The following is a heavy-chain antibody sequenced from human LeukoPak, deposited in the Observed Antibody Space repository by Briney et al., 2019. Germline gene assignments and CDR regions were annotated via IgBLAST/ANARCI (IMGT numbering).Heavy chain of an antibody. CDR3: ARIHDYGDYVLGY. Sequence: PSETLSLTCTVSGGSISSSSHHWGWIRQPPGKGLEWIGNIHSSGSTYYNPSLKSRVTISVDTSKNQLSLQLSSVTAADTAVYYCARIHDYGDYVLGYWGQGTLVTVSS. CDR2: IHSSGST. D-gene: IGHD4-17*01. J-gene: IGHJ4*02. V-gene: IGHV4-39*07. CDR1: GGSISSSSHH.